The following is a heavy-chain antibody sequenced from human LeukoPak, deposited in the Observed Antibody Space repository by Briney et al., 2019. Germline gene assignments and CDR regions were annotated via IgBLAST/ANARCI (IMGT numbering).Heavy chain of an antibody. V-gene: IGHV1-46*03. CDR3: AKGRSDFFAYYYYLDV. D-gene: IGHD2-21*02. J-gene: IGHJ6*03. CDR1: GYTLTSNY. CDR2: INPSGGST. Sequence: ASVKVSCKASGYTLTSNYIHWVRQAPGQGLEWMGIINPSGGSTTYAQKFQGRVTMTRDTPTSTVYMELTSLRSEDTAVYYCAKGRSDFFAYYYYLDVWGKGTTVTVSS.